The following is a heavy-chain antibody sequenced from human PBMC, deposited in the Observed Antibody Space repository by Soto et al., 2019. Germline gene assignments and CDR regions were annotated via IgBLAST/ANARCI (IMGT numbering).Heavy chain of an antibody. Sequence: VQLVESGGGLVQPGGSLRLSCAASGFTFSSYSMNWVRQAPGKGLEWVSYISSSSSTIYYADSVKGRFTISRDNAKNSLYLQMNRLRDEDTAVYYCAGGGAYLTFDYWGQGNLVTVSS. D-gene: IGHD3-16*01. CDR1: GFTFSSYS. CDR2: ISSSSSTI. V-gene: IGHV3-48*02. CDR3: AGGGAYLTFDY. J-gene: IGHJ4*02.